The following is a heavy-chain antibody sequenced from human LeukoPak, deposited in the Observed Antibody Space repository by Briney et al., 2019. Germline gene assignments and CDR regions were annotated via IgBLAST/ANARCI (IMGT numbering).Heavy chain of an antibody. J-gene: IGHJ6*03. CDR3: ARNYDFWSGYSKAYYYYYMDV. CDR1: GYTFTSYG. Sequence: GASVKVSCKASGYTFTSYGISWVRQAPGQGLEWMGWISAYNGNTNYAQKLQGRVTMTTGTSTSTAYMELSSLRSEDTAVYYCARNYDFWSGYSKAYYYYYMDVWGKGTTVTVSS. D-gene: IGHD3-3*01. CDR2: ISAYNGNT. V-gene: IGHV1-18*01.